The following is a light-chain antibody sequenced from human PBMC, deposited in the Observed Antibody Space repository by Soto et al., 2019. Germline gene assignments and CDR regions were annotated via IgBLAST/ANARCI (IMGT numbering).Light chain of an antibody. CDR1: QSISSY. CDR3: QQSYTAPWT. J-gene: IGKJ1*01. V-gene: IGKV1-39*01. CDR2: ATS. Sequence: DIQMTQSPSSLSASVGDRVTITCRASQSISSYLNWYQHRPGKAPKLLIYATSSLQSGVPSRFRGRGSGTEFTLTISSLQPEDFATFYCQQSYTAPWTFGQGTKVEIK.